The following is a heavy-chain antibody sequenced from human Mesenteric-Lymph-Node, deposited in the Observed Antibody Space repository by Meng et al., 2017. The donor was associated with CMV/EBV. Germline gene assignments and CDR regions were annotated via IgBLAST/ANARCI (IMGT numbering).Heavy chain of an antibody. J-gene: IGHJ5*02. Sequence: GGSLRLSCAVYGGSFSGYYWSWVRQAPGKGLEWVSGISNSAYSTYHADSVNGRFTISRDNSKSTLYMEMNSLRAEDTAVYYCAGGGPAIFSPFDPWGQGILVTVSS. CDR1: GGSFSGYY. CDR3: AGGGPAIFSPFDP. CDR2: ISNSAYST. D-gene: IGHD3-3*01. V-gene: IGHV3-23*01.